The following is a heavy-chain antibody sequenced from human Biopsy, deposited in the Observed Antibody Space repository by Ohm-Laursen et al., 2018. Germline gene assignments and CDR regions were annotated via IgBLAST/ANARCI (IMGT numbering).Heavy chain of an antibody. CDR1: GGAITSYY. CDR2: VSYSGNA. D-gene: IGHD6-19*01. V-gene: IGHV4-59*01. CDR3: ARDGGHSGWYEGGMDV. J-gene: IGHJ6*02. Sequence: GTLSLTCPVSGGAITSYYWSWTRQPPGKGLEWIGYVSYSGNADYNPSPKSRVTISLDKSTNQLSLKLRSVTAADTAVYYCARDGGHSGWYEGGMDVWGQGTTVTVSS.